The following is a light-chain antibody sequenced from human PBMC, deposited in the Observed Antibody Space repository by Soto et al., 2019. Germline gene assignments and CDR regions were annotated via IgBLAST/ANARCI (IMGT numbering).Light chain of an antibody. CDR1: QSVSIN. V-gene: IGKV3-15*01. Sequence: VLTQSPATLSVSPGERASLSCRASQSVSINLAWYQQKPGQAPRLLIYGASTRATGIPARFSGSGSGTEFTLTINSLQSEGFAVYYCQEYDNWPPEGTFGKGTKADIK. CDR3: QEYDNWPPEGT. J-gene: IGKJ1*01. CDR2: GAS.